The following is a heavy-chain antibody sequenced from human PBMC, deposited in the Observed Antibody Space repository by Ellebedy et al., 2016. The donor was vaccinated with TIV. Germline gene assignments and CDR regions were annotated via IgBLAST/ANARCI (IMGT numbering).Heavy chain of an antibody. D-gene: IGHD6-13*01. J-gene: IGHJ4*02. CDR2: ISYDGSNR. Sequence: PGGSLRLSCAASGFTFSSYAMLWVRQAPGKGLEWVAVISYDGSNRYYADCMKGRVTISRDDSKNTLYLQMNSLRPEDTAVYYCARGPSTWSALDYWGRGTLVTVSS. V-gene: IGHV3-30*16. CDR3: ARGPSTWSALDY. CDR1: GFTFSSYA.